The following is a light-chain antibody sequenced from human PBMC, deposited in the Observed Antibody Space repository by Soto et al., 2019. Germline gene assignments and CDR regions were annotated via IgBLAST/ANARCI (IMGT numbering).Light chain of an antibody. V-gene: IGKV1-39*01. CDR1: QSISTY. J-gene: IGKJ5*01. CDR2: AAS. CDR3: QQSYMDPIT. Sequence: EIQMTQSPSYLSASVGDRVTITCRASQSISTYLNWYQQKPGKAPKLLIYAASSLQSGVPSRFSGSGGGTDFTLSISSVQPEDFATYFCQQSYMDPITFGQGTRLEIK.